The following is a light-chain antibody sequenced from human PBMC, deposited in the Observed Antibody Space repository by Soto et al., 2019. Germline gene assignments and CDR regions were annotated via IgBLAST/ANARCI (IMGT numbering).Light chain of an antibody. V-gene: IGLV1-47*01. CDR1: SSNIESNH. CDR3: AAGDDSLRGVV. CDR2: KSN. J-gene: IGLJ2*01. Sequence: QSVLTQPPPASGTPGQTVTISCSGNSSNIESNHVSWYQQLPGTAPQLLFYKSNRRPSGAPDRFSAYKSGTSASLAISGLRSEDEADYYCAAGDDSLRGVVFGGGTKLTVL.